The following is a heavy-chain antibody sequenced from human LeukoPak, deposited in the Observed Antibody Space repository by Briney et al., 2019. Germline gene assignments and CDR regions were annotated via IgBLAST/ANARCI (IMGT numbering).Heavy chain of an antibody. D-gene: IGHD2-21*02. V-gene: IGHV4-34*01. J-gene: IGHJ4*02. Sequence: KTSETLSLTCVVHGGSFSPYYWSWIRQPPGKGLERIGEINNSGSTNYNPSLKSLVTISVDTSKNQFSLKLSSVTAADTAVYYCARGGFYCGGDCYVDYWGQGTLVTVSS. CDR1: GGSFSPYY. CDR3: ARGGFYCGGDCYVDY. CDR2: INNSGST.